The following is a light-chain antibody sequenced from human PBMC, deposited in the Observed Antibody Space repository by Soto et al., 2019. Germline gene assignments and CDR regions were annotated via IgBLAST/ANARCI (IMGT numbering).Light chain of an antibody. J-gene: IGLJ3*02. Sequence: QSALTQPASVSGSPGQSISISCTGTSSDVGGYNYVSWYQHHPGKAPKLMIYEVSNRPSGVSNRFSGSKSGNTASLTISGLQAADEADYYCSSYTSSSSWVFGGGTKLTVL. CDR1: SSDVGGYNY. CDR2: EVS. CDR3: SSYTSSSSWV. V-gene: IGLV2-14*01.